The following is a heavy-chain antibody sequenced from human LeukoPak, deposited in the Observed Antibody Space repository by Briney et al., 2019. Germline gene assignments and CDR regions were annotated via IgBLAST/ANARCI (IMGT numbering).Heavy chain of an antibody. V-gene: IGHV1-18*04. CDR1: GYTFTSYY. CDR2: ISAYNGNT. Sequence: ASVKVSCKASGYTFTSYYMYWVRQAPGQGLEWMGWISAYNGNTNYAQKLQGRVTMTTDTSTSTAYMELRSLRSDDTAVYYCARVGYSSSWHAYYFDYWGQGTLVTVSS. J-gene: IGHJ4*02. D-gene: IGHD6-13*01. CDR3: ARVGYSSSWHAYYFDY.